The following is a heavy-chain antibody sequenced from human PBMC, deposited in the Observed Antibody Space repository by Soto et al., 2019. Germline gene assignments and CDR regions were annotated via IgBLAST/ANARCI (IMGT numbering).Heavy chain of an antibody. D-gene: IGHD1-1*01. V-gene: IGHV3-53*04. J-gene: IGHJ3*02. CDR1: GFTVSSNY. Sequence: EVQLVESGGGLVQPGGSLRLSCAASGFTVSSNYMSWVRQAPGKGLEWVSVIYSGGSTYYADSVKGRFTISRHNSKNTLYRQMNSLRAEDTGVYYCARDHWNDAFDIWGQGTMVTVSS. CDR3: ARDHWNDAFDI. CDR2: IYSGGST.